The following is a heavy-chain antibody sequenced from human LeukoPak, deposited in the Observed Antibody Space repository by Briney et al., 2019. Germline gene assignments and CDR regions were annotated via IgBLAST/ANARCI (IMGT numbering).Heavy chain of an antibody. CDR1: GYTFTNYA. J-gene: IGHJ1*01. Sequence: ASVKVSCKASGYTFTNYAIHWVRQAPGQRLEWMGWINAGNGNTKYSQEFQGRVTITRDTSASTAYMEPSSLRSEDMAVYYCARGERRQLVGSSEKYFQHWGQGTLVTVSS. V-gene: IGHV1-3*03. CDR3: ARGERRQLVGSSEKYFQH. CDR2: INAGNGNT. D-gene: IGHD6-13*01.